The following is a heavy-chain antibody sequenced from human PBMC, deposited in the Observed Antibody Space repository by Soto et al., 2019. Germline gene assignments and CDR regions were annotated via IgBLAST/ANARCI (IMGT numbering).Heavy chain of an antibody. CDR1: GGTFSSDT. J-gene: IGHJ5*02. CDR2: IIPILGIA. CDR3: ARDGYGSSSGWTGWFDP. Sequence: QVQLVQSGAEVKKPGSSVKVSCKSSGGTFSSDTISWVRQAPGQGLEWMGRIIPILGIANYAQKFQGRVTITADKSTSTAYMELSSLRSEDTAVYYCARDGYGSSSGWTGWFDPWGQGTLVTVSS. D-gene: IGHD6-19*01. V-gene: IGHV1-69*08.